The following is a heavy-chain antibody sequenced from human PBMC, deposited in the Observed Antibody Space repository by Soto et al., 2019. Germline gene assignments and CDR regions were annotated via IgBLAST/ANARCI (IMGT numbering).Heavy chain of an antibody. J-gene: IGHJ4*02. Sequence: EVQLLESGGGSVQPGGSLRLSCAASGFTFSSYAMHWVRRPPGKGLEWVSSMSGSGGTAYYADSVKGRFSMTRDSLANTPDLQTNSPRAEDTGANYCAKGRGQNSDFDDWGQGTLVTVSP. CDR2: MSGSGGTA. CDR1: GFTFSSYA. V-gene: IGHV3-23*01. CDR3: AKGRGQNSDFDD. D-gene: IGHD3-10*01.